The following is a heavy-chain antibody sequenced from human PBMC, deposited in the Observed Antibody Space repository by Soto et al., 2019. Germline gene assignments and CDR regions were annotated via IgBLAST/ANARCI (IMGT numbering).Heavy chain of an antibody. D-gene: IGHD6-19*01. CDR1: GGSVSSGGYY. V-gene: IGHV4-61*08. Sequence: SETLSLTCTVSGGSVSSGGYYWSWIRQPPGKGLEWIGYIYYSGSTNYNPSLKSRVTISVDTSKNQFSLNLSSVAAADTAVYYCEKKRLRSSGCYFDYWGQGTLVTVSS. CDR3: EKKRLRSSGCYFDY. J-gene: IGHJ4*02. CDR2: IYYSGST.